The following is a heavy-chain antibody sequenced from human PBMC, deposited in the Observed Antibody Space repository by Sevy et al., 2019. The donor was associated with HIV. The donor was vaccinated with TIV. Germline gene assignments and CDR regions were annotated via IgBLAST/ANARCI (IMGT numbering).Heavy chain of an antibody. J-gene: IGHJ6*03. CDR2: ISGSGTRT. Sequence: GGSLRLSCAVSGFSFDSYGMTWVRQAPGKGLEWVSGISGSGTRTYYADSVKGRFIISRDNSKNTLDLQMDSLRSEDPAIYYCAKGGGGHYDPDEIGYYFYYYNMDVWGKGTTVTVSS. V-gene: IGHV3-23*01. CDR1: GFSFDSYG. D-gene: IGHD3-22*01. CDR3: AKGGGGHYDPDEIGYYFYYYNMDV.